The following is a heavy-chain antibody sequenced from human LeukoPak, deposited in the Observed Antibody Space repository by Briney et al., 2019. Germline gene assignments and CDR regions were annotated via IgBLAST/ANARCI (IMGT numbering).Heavy chain of an antibody. D-gene: IGHD3-10*01. CDR3: ARDWKHYYGSGSYSSYYYGMDV. J-gene: IGHJ6*02. CDR2: ISAYNGNT. V-gene: IGHV1-18*01. Sequence: ASVKVSCKASGYTFTSYGISWVRQAPGQGLEWMGWISAYNGNTNYAQKLQGRVTMTTDTSTSTAYMELRSLRSDDTAVYYCARDWKHYYGSGSYSSYYYGMDVWGQGTTVTASS. CDR1: GYTFTSYG.